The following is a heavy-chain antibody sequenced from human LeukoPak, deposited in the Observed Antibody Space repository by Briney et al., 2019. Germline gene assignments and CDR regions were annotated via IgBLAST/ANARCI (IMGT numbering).Heavy chain of an antibody. CDR3: ARTGRSSTSCYYYYYYYMDV. D-gene: IGHD2-2*01. CDR1: GYTFTSYD. CDR2: MNPNSGNT. V-gene: IGHV1-8*01. J-gene: IGHJ6*03. Sequence: ASVKVSCKASGYTFTSYDINWVRQATGQGLEWMGWMNPNSGNTGYAQKFQGRVTMTRNTSISTAYMELSSLRSEDTAVYYCARTGRSSTSCYYYYYYYMDVWGKGTTVTVSS.